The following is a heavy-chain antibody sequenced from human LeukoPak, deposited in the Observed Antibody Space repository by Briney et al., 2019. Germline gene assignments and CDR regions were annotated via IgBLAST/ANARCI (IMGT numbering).Heavy chain of an antibody. CDR3: ARPGRGGTYSFDY. Sequence: GESLKISCTSSGYIFTLYWIGWVRQMPGKGLEWMGFIHPDDSDTRYSPSFQGQVTTSVDKSINTAYLQWSSLKASDTAMYFCARPGRGGTYSFDYWGQGTLVTVSS. CDR1: GYIFTLYW. D-gene: IGHD1-26*01. CDR2: IHPDDSDT. J-gene: IGHJ4*02. V-gene: IGHV5-51*01.